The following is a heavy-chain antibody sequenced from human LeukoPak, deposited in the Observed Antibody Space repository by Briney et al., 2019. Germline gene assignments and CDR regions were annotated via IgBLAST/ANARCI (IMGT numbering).Heavy chain of an antibody. Sequence: GGSLRLSCAASGFTFSSYAMHWVRQAPGKGLEWVAVISYDGSNKYYADSVKGRFTISRDNSKNTLYLQMNSLRAEDTAVYYCARPNIAATIPEYFQHWGQGTLVTVSS. D-gene: IGHD5-12*01. CDR2: ISYDGSNK. CDR3: ARPNIAATIPEYFQH. V-gene: IGHV3-30-3*01. J-gene: IGHJ1*01. CDR1: GFTFSSYA.